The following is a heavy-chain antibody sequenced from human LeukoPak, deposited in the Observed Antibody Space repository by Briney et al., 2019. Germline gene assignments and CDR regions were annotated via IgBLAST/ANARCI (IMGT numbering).Heavy chain of an antibody. V-gene: IGHV3-53*01. J-gene: IGHJ4*02. D-gene: IGHD5-18*01. CDR2: IYSGGST. CDR1: GFTVSSNY. CDR3: ARTYESSYGYAHDY. Sequence: GGSLRLSCAASGFTVSSNYMSWVRQAPGKGLEWVSVIYSGGSTYYADSVKGRFTISRDSSKNTLYLQMNSLRAEDTAVYYCARTYESSYGYAHDYWGQGTLVTVSS.